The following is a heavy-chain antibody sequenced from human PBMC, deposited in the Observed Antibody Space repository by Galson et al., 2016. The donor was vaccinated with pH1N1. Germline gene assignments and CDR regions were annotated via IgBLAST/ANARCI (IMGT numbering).Heavy chain of an antibody. CDR3: ARHADTSTWGLLY. V-gene: IGHV4-59*08. J-gene: IGHJ4*02. D-gene: IGHD7-27*01. CDR2: FYNSGST. CDR1: GGSISSEY. Sequence: LSLTCTVSGGSISSEYWSWIRQPPGKGLEWIGFFYNSGSTKYNPSLKSRVTISADTSKKQFSLRLSSVTAADTAVYYCARHADTSTWGLLYWGRGILVTVSS.